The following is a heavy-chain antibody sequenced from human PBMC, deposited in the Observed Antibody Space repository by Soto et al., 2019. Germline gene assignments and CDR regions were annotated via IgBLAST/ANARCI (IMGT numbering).Heavy chain of an antibody. CDR1: GFTFTSSA. Sequence: ASVKVSCKASGFTFTSSAVQWVRQARGQRLEWIGWIVVGSGNTNYAQKFQERVTITRDMSTSTAYMELSSLRSEDTAVYYCAAEAPGVAASPRPLAPWGQRTLVTVSS. J-gene: IGHJ5*02. D-gene: IGHD1-26*01. V-gene: IGHV1-58*01. CDR3: AAEAPGVAASPRPLAP. CDR2: IVVGSGNT.